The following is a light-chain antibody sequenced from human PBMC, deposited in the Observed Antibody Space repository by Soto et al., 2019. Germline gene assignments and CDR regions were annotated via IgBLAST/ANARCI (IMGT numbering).Light chain of an antibody. V-gene: IGLV2-14*01. CDR1: SSDVGVYKY. CDR2: EVS. CDR3: SSYTSSATLV. J-gene: IGLJ2*01. Sequence: QSALTEPASVSGSPGQSITISCTGTSSDVGVYKYVSWYQHHPGKAPKLIIHEVSSRPSGVSDRFSGSKSGNTASLTISGLQAEDEADYYCSSYTSSATLVFGVGTKLTVL.